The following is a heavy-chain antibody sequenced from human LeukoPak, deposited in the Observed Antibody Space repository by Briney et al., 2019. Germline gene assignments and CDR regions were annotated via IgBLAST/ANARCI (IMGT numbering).Heavy chain of an antibody. CDR1: GGSISSSSYY. D-gene: IGHD3-10*01. V-gene: IGHV4-39*01. CDR2: IYYSGST. J-gene: IGHJ4*02. CDR3: ARRRITMVRGVITEDDNFDY. Sequence: PSETLSLTCTVSGGSISSSSYYWGWIRQPPGKGLEWIGSIYYSGSTYYNPSLKSRVTISVDTSKNQFSLKLSSVTAADTAVYYCARRRITMVRGVITEDDNFDYWGQGTLVTVSS.